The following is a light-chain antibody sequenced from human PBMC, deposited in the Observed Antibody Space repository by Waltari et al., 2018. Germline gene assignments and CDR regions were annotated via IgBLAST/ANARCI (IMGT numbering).Light chain of an antibody. CDR2: KDS. Sequence: YELTQAPSMSVSPGQAARITCSGDALPKQFAYWYQQKPGQAPSLVIYKDSERPSGVPERFSGSSSGTTVTLTIDGVQPDDEADYYCQSTDFSGTYVVFGGGTKLTVL. CDR3: QSTDFSGTYVV. J-gene: IGLJ2*01. V-gene: IGLV3-25*03. CDR1: ALPKQF.